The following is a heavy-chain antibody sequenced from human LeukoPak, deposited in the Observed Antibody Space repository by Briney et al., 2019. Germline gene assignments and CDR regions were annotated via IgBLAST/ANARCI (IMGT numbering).Heavy chain of an antibody. V-gene: IGHV2-70*11. Sequence: SGPRLVNPTQTLTLTCTFSGCSLRTRGRCVSWIRQPPGKALEWLSRIDWDEDKYYSTSLKTRLTISKDTSKNQVVLTMTNMDPVDTSTYYCARIARDYYDSSGPGPYYYYYMDVWGKGTTVTVSS. CDR3: ARIARDYYDSSGPGPYYYYYMDV. J-gene: IGHJ6*03. D-gene: IGHD3-22*01. CDR1: GCSLRTRGRC. CDR2: IDWDEDK.